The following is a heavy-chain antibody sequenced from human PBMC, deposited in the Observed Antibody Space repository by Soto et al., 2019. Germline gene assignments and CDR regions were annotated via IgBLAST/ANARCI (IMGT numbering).Heavy chain of an antibody. Sequence: QVQLQQWGAGLLKPSETLSLTCAVYGGSFSGYYWSWIRQPPGKGLEWIGEINHSGSTNYNPSLKTRVCISVDTSKNQFSLKLSSVTAADTAVYYCARRLGLPYRYTSGGSCYSVHNWFDRWGLGTLVTVSS. CDR3: ARRLGLPYRYTSGGSCYSVHNWFDR. CDR2: INHSGST. J-gene: IGHJ5*02. D-gene: IGHD2-15*01. V-gene: IGHV4-34*01. CDR1: GGSFSGYY.